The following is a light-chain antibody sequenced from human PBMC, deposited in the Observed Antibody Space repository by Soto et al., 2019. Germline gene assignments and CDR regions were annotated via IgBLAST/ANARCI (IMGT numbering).Light chain of an antibody. Sequence: EIVLTQSPGTLSLSPGERATLSCRASQTITTLAWYQRKPGQAPRLLIYRVSSRATGVPDRFSGSGSGTDYTLTISRLEPEDFAVYYCQQRSNWPPALTFGGGTKVEIK. J-gene: IGKJ4*01. CDR2: RVS. V-gene: IGKV3D-20*02. CDR1: QTITT. CDR3: QQRSNWPPALT.